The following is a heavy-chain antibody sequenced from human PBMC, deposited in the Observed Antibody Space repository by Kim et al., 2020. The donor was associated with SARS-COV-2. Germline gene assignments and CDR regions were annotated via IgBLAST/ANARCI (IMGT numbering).Heavy chain of an antibody. CDR3: ARQGSGSYFNVHAFDI. D-gene: IGHD3-10*01. Sequence: SETLSLTCTVSGGSISSSYWTWIRQPPGKGLEWIGCIYYSGSTNYNPSLKSRVTISVDTSKNHISLKLSSVTAADTAVYYCARQGSGSYFNVHAFDIWG. CDR1: GGSISSSY. J-gene: IGHJ3*02. CDR2: IYYSGST. V-gene: IGHV4-59*08.